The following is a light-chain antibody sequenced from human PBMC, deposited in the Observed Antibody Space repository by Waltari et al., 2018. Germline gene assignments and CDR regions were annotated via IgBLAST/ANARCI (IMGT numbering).Light chain of an antibody. CDR2: DVT. CDR1: SRDVGGQNY. CDR3: SSYTSTSTSLV. J-gene: IGLJ3*02. Sequence: QSALTQPASVSGSPGQSITISCTGTSRDVGGQNYVSWYQQHPGKAPKLMIYDVTMRTAGVSDRFSGSKSGNTASLTISGLQAEDEADYYCSSYTSTSTSLVFGGGTRLTVL. V-gene: IGLV2-14*01.